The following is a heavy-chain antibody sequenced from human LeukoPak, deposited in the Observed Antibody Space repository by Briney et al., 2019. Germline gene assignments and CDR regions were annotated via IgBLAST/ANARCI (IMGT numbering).Heavy chain of an antibody. J-gene: IGHJ4*02. Sequence: PRGSLRLSCTASGFTFSSYAMSWVRQAPGKGMEWVSAVTSSGGNTYYADSVKGRFTISRDNSKDTLYLQMNSLRAEDAAVYYCARLMPPVDCSRTSCFGFDYWGQGTLVTVSS. CDR3: ARLMPPVDCSRTSCFGFDY. D-gene: IGHD2-2*01. CDR1: GFTFSSYA. V-gene: IGHV3-23*01. CDR2: VTSSGGNT.